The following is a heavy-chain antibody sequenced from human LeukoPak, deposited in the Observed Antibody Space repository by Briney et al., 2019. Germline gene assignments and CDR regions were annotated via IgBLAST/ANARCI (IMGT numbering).Heavy chain of an antibody. V-gene: IGHV4-34*01. CDR2: VNESGGT. Sequence: PSETLSLTCAVYIDSFSNYHWNWIRQTPAKGMEWIGEVNESGGTNFSPSLRSRVILSVDTPKNQFSLKLISVTVADTAIYYCARGQGATVPQVGKNWFDPWGQRTRVTVSS. CDR1: IDSFSNYH. CDR3: ARGQGATVPQVGKNWFDP. D-gene: IGHD1-26*01. J-gene: IGHJ5*02.